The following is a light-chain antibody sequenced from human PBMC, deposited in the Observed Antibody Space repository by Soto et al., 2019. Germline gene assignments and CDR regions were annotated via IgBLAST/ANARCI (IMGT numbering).Light chain of an antibody. Sequence: DIQMTQSPSTLSASVGDRVTITCRASQSISSWLAWYQQKPGKAPKLLSYKASSLESGVPSRFSGSGSGTEFTLTISSLQPDDFATYYCQQYNSYRETFGQGTKVDIK. CDR2: KAS. V-gene: IGKV1-5*03. CDR1: QSISSW. J-gene: IGKJ1*01. CDR3: QQYNSYRET.